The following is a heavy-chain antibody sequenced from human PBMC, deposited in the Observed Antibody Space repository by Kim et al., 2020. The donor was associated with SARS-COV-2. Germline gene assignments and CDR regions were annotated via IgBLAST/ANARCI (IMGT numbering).Heavy chain of an antibody. CDR2: ISYDGSNK. CDR1: GFTFSSYA. Sequence: GGSLRLSCAASGFTFSSYAMHWVRQAPGKGLEWVAVISYDGSNKYYEDSVKGRFTISRDNSKNTLYLQMNSLRAEDTAVYYCASLPRSKDSGFDYWGQGTLVTVSS. V-gene: IGHV3-30-3*01. J-gene: IGHJ4*02. D-gene: IGHD3-10*01. CDR3: ASLPRSKDSGFDY.